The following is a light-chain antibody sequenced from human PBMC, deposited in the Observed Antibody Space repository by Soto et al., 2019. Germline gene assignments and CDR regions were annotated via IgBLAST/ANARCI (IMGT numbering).Light chain of an antibody. CDR2: TNN. Sequence: QSVLTQPPSVSGAPGQRVTISCTGSNSNIGAGYDVHWYLQLPGTAPKLLVYTNNNRPSGVPDRFSGSKSGTSASLAITGLQAEDEADYYCQSYDSRLSAYGVGTGTNVTVL. V-gene: IGLV1-40*01. CDR3: QSYDSRLSAYG. J-gene: IGLJ1*01. CDR1: NSNIGAGYD.